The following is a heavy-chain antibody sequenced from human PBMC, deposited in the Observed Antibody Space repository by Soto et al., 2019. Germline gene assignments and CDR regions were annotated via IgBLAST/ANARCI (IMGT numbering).Heavy chain of an antibody. J-gene: IGHJ3*02. CDR3: AHNKGLERRVVGAFDI. D-gene: IGHD1-1*01. CDR1: GFSLSTSGVG. CDR2: IYWDDDK. Sequence: QITLKESGPTLVKPTQTLTLTCTFSGFSLSTSGVGVGWIRQPPGKALEWLALIYWDDDKRYSPSLKSRLTITKDTSKNQVVLTMTNMDPVDTATYYCAHNKGLERRVVGAFDIWGQGTMVTVSS. V-gene: IGHV2-5*02.